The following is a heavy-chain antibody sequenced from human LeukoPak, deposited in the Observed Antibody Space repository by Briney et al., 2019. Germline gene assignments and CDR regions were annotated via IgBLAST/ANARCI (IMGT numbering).Heavy chain of an antibody. D-gene: IGHD3-10*01. Sequence: PGGSLRLSCTASGFTFINYSMNWVRQAPGKGLEWVSSISTNSAFIYYADSVRGRFTISRDNTKNSLYLQMDSLTADDTAVYFCACPRGPSDYWGQGTLVTVSS. CDR1: GFTFINYS. CDR2: ISTNSAFI. V-gene: IGHV3-21*01. CDR3: ACPRGPSDY. J-gene: IGHJ4*02.